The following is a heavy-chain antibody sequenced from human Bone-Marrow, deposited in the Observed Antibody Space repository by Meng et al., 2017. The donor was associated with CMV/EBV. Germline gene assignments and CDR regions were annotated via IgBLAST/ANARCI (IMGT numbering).Heavy chain of an antibody. J-gene: IGHJ3*01. CDR1: GFSFNRYW. Sequence: GESLKISCSTSGFSFNRYWMNWVRQVPGKGLEWVSRIENDGRSKTYADFVRGRFIVSRDNARNTVDLQVTSLRVDDTAVYYCVRGAGRCSATACPLRGAFDVWGQGTLVTVSS. D-gene: IGHD3-10*01. CDR3: VRGAGRCSATACPLRGAFDV. V-gene: IGHV3-74*03. CDR2: IENDGRSK.